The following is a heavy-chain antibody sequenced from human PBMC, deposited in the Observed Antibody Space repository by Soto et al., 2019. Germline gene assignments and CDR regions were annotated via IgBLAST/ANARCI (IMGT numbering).Heavy chain of an antibody. J-gene: IGHJ4*02. CDR3: ARQIYDSDTGPNFQYYFDA. V-gene: IGHV5-10-1*01. CDR1: GYSFAGYW. Sequence: GESLKISCKGSGYSFAGYWITWVRQKPGKGLEWMGRIDPSDSQTYYSPSFRGHVTISVTKSITTVFLQWSSLRASDTAMYYCARQIYDSDTGPNFQYYFDAWGQGTPVTVSS. CDR2: IDPSDSQT. D-gene: IGHD3-22*01.